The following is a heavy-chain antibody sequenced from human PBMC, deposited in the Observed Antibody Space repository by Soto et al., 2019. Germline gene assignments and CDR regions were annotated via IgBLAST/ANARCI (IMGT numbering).Heavy chain of an antibody. CDR1: GHTFTSYY. CDR2: INPSGGST. D-gene: IGHD3-22*01. Sequence: ASVKVSCKASGHTFTSYYMHWARQAPGQGLEWMGIINPSGGSTSYAQKFQGRVTMTRDTSTSTVYMELSSLRSEDTAVYYCARASYYYDSSGFRFEPWGQGTLVTVSS. J-gene: IGHJ5*02. V-gene: IGHV1-46*01. CDR3: ARASYYYDSSGFRFEP.